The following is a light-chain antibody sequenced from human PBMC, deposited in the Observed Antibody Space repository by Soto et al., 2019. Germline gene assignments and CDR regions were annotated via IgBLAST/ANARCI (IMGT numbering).Light chain of an antibody. CDR2: EVT. J-gene: IGLJ2*01. CDR1: SSDVGGFNY. V-gene: IGLV2-14*01. Sequence: QSALTQPASVSGSPGQSITISCTGTSSDVGGFNYVSWYQHHPGKAPKLLIYEVTNRPSGVSNRFSGSKSGNTASLTISGLQAEDEADYYCTSYASSTTLNAAFGGGTKLTVL. CDR3: TSYASSTTLNAA.